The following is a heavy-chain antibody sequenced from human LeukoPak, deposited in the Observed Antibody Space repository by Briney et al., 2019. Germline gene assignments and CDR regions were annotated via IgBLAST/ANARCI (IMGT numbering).Heavy chain of an antibody. J-gene: IGHJ2*01. V-gene: IGHV3-33*06. Sequence: HTGRSLRLSCAASGFTFSSYAMSWVRQAPGKRLEWVAVIWDDGSSKYYAESVKGRFTISRDISKNMLYLQMNSLRVEDTAVYYCAKERGGQDWDFDLWGRGTLVTVSS. CDR3: AKERGGQDWDFDL. CDR2: IWDDGSSK. CDR1: GFTFSSYA. D-gene: IGHD3-10*01.